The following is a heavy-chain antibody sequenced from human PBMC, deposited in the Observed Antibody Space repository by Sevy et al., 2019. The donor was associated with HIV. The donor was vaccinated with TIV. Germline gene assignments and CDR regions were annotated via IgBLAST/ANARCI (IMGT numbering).Heavy chain of an antibody. V-gene: IGHV3-48*01. Sequence: GGSLRLSCAASGFTFSSYSMNWVRQAPGKGLEWVSYISSSSSTIYYADSVKGRFTIYRDNAKNSLYLQMNSLRAEDTAVYYCARAGPSNWGGAFDIWGQGTMVTVSS. CDR1: GFTFSSYS. J-gene: IGHJ3*02. CDR2: ISSSSSTI. CDR3: ARAGPSNWGGAFDI. D-gene: IGHD7-27*01.